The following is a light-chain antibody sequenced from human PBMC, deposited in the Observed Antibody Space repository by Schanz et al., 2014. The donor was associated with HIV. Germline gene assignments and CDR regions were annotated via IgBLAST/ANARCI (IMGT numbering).Light chain of an antibody. Sequence: SVLTQPPSVSGAPGQSITISCTGSSSNLGAGYDVHWYQVLPETAPKLLISANTDRPSGVPDRFSGSKSGTSASLAITGLRADDEADYYCQSYDKSLSGMIFGGGTKLTVL. CDR3: QSYDKSLSGMI. V-gene: IGLV1-40*01. CDR2: ANT. CDR1: SSNLGAGYD. J-gene: IGLJ2*01.